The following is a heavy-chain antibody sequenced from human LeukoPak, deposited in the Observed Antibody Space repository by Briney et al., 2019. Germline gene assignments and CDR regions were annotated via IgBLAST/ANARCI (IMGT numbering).Heavy chain of an antibody. V-gene: IGHV3-30*02. CDR2: IRYDGSNK. CDR1: GFTFSSYG. J-gene: IGHJ4*02. D-gene: IGHD7-27*01. CDR3: AKDPPTEDRALDY. Sequence: GGSLRLSCPGSGFTFSSYGMHWVRQAPGKRLECVAFIRYDGSNKYYADSVTGRFTISRDNSKNTLYRQMNSLRAEDTAVYYCAKDPPTEDRALDYWGQGTLVTVSS.